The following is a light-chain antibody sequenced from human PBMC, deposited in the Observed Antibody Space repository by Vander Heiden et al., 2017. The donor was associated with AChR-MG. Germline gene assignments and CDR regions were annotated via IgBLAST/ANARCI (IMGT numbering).Light chain of an antibody. J-gene: IGKJ2*01. Sequence: DIVMTQSPDSLAVSLGERATNNKNYLAWFQQKPGQPPKKLIYWASTRESGVPDRFSGSGSGTDFTLTISSLEAEDVAVYFCQQYYGSPQTFGQGTKLEIK. V-gene: IGKV4-1*01. CDR3: QQYYGSPQT. CDR2: WAS. CDR1: NKNY.